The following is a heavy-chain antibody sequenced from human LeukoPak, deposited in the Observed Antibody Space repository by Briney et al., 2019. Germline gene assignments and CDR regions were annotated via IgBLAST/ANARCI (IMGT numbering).Heavy chain of an antibody. D-gene: IGHD6-13*01. CDR3: ARSLTAAGTDY. CDR1: GFTFSSYG. J-gene: IGHJ4*02. Sequence: PGGSLRLSCAASGFTFSSYGMHWVRQAPGKGLEWVAVIWYDGSNKYYADSVKGRFTISRDNPKNTLYLQMNSLRAEDTAVYYCARSLTAAGTDYWGQGTLVTVSS. CDR2: IWYDGSNK. V-gene: IGHV3-33*01.